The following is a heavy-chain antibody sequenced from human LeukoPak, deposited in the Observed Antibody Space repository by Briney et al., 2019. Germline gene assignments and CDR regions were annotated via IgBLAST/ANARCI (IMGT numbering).Heavy chain of an antibody. D-gene: IGHD1-26*01. J-gene: IGHJ4*02. CDR1: GYTFTGYY. V-gene: IGHV1-2*06. CDR3: ARLPPGFGATNSDY. Sequence: ASVKVPCKASGYTFTGYYIQWVRQAPGQGLEWMGRINPNSGGTNYAQKFQGRVTMTRDTSISTAYMELSRLRSDDTAVYYCARLPPGFGATNSDYWGQGTLVTVSS. CDR2: INPNSGGT.